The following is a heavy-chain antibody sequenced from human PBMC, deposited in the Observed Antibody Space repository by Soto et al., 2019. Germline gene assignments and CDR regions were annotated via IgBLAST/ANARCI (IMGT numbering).Heavy chain of an antibody. J-gene: IGHJ4*02. D-gene: IGHD3-16*02. Sequence: SETLSLTCTVSGASIVSSNLYWGWVRQPPGKGPEWIGSTYESGSTYFNPSLQSRVTMSVDTSKNQFSLHLTSVTAADTAMYYCARLGVWGSYRPQYFDHWGQRTLVIVSS. CDR1: GASIVSSNLY. CDR2: TYESGST. CDR3: ARLGVWGSYRPQYFDH. V-gene: IGHV4-39*01.